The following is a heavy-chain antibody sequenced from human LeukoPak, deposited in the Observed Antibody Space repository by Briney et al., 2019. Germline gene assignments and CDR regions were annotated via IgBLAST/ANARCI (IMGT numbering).Heavy chain of an antibody. CDR2: IDPSDSYI. CDR1: GSTFTSYW. D-gene: IGHD1-14*01. CDR3: ARESGHYLDY. J-gene: IGHJ4*02. V-gene: IGHV5-10-1*01. Sequence: GASLLISCQRSGSTFTSYWISWARQLPGKGLEWMGRIDPSDSYINYSPSFQGHVIISTDKSISTVYLQWSSLKASNSVMYYRARESGHYLDYWGQGSLVTVSS.